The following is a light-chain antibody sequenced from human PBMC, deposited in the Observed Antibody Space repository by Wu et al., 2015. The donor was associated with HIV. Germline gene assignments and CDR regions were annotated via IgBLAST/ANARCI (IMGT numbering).Light chain of an antibody. CDR1: QSVSNY. CDR3: HHFVASSQT. V-gene: IGKV3-11*01. Sequence: EIVMTQSPATLSVSPGERATLSCRASQSVSNYLAWYQQQPGQAPRLLIYDASSRATGIPDRFSGSGSGTDFTLTISRLEPEDFGLYYCHHFVASSQTFGQGTNLEIK. CDR2: DAS. J-gene: IGKJ2*01.